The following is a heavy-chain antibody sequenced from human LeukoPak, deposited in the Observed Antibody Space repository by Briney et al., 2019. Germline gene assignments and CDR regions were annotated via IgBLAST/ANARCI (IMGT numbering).Heavy chain of an antibody. CDR2: IYYSGST. CDR1: GGSISSSSYY. CDR3: ARQGPGELPGPFDY. J-gene: IGHJ4*02. Sequence: PSETLSLTCTVSGGSISSSSYYWGWIRQPPGKGLEWIGSIYYSGSTYYNPSLKSRVTISVDTSKNQFSLKLSSVTAADTAVYYCARQGPGELPGPFDYWGQGTLVTVSS. D-gene: IGHD1-26*01. V-gene: IGHV4-39*01.